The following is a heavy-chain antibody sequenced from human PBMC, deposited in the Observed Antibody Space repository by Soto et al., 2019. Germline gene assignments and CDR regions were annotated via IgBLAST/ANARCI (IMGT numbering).Heavy chain of an antibody. CDR1: GYTFTSYG. CDR2: ISAYNGNT. CDR3: ARDRCSGGSCHPPGGY. V-gene: IGHV1-18*01. Sequence: QVQLVQSGAEVKKPGASVKVSCRAAGYTFTSYGLSWVRQAPGQGLEWMGWISAYNGNTNYAQKLQGRVTMTTDTSTSTAYMELRSLRSDDTAVYYCARDRCSGGSCHPPGGYWGQGTLVTVSS. D-gene: IGHD2-15*01. J-gene: IGHJ4*02.